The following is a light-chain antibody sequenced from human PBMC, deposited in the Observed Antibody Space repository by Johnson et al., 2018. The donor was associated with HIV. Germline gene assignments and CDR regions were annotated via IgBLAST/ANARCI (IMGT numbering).Light chain of an antibody. CDR3: GTWDNSLSAFYV. CDR2: DNN. J-gene: IGLJ1*01. CDR1: SSNIGSNF. Sequence: QPVLTQPPSVSAAPGQKVTISCSGSSSNIGSNFVSWYQQLPGKAPKLLIYDNNKRPSGIPDRFSGSKSGTSATLGITGLQTGDEADYYCGTWDNSLSAFYVFGTGTKVTVL. V-gene: IGLV1-51*01.